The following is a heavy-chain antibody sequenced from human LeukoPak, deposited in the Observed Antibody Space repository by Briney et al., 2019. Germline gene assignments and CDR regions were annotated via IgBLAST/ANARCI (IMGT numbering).Heavy chain of an antibody. CDR3: ARDPAAIYYYYYYMDV. J-gene: IGHJ6*03. Sequence: GGSLRLSCAASGFTFSSYAMHWVRQAPGKGLEWVAVISYDGSNKYYADSVKGRFTISRDNSKNTLYLQMNSLRAEDTAVYYCARDPAAIYYYYYYMDVWGKGTTATVSS. CDR1: GFTFSSYA. CDR2: ISYDGSNK. D-gene: IGHD2-2*01. V-gene: IGHV3-30*04.